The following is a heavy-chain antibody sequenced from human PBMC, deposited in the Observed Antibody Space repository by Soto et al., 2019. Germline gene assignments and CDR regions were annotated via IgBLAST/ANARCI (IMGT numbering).Heavy chain of an antibody. CDR2: ISYGGSNK. V-gene: IGHV3-30*18. CDR1: GFTFSNYG. Sequence: QVQLVESGGGVVQPGRSLRLSCAASGFTFSNYGMHWVRQAPGKGLEWVALISYGGSNKYYADSVKGRFTISRDDSKHTLYLQVNILRAEDTAVYFCAKEYSTGWYYFDSWGQGTLVTVSS. J-gene: IGHJ4*02. CDR3: AKEYSTGWYYFDS. D-gene: IGHD6-19*01.